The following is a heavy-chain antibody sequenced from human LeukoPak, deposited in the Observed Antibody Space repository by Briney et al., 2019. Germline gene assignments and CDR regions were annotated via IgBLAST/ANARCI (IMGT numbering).Heavy chain of an antibody. Sequence: GGSLRLSCAASGFSFSGSAMHWVRRASGKGLEWVGRIRSKANNYETTYAPSVKGRFAISRDDSKNTAYLQMNGLKTEDTAMYYCTRPNYGDYADDYWGQGTLVTVSS. CDR1: GFSFSGSA. D-gene: IGHD4-17*01. CDR3: TRPNYGDYADDY. V-gene: IGHV3-73*01. J-gene: IGHJ4*02. CDR2: IRSKANNYET.